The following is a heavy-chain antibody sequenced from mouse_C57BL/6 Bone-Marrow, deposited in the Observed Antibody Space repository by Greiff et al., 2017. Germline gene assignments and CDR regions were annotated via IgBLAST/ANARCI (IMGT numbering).Heavy chain of an antibody. J-gene: IGHJ2*01. CDR1: GFNIKADY. V-gene: IGHV14-4*01. D-gene: IGHD1-1*01. CDR3: TSTTPMDY. Sequence: EVQLQQSGAELVRPGASVKLSCTASGFNIKADYMHWVKQRPEQGLEWIGWIDPENGDTEYASKFQGKATITADTSSNTAYLQLSSLTSEDTAVYYCTSTTPMDYWGQGTTLTVSS. CDR2: IDPENGDT.